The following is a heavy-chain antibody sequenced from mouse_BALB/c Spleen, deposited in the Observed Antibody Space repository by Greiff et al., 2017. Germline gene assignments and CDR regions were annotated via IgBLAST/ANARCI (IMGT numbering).Heavy chain of an antibody. J-gene: IGHJ4*01. CDR3: ARNYGSSYAMDY. CDR1: GFTFSSYT. Sequence: EVQRVESGGGLVQPGGSLKLSCAASGFTFSSYTMSWVRQTPEKRLEWVAYISNGGGSTYYPDTVKGRFTISRDNAKNTLYLQMSSLKSEDTAMYYCARNYGSSYAMDYWGQGTSVTVSS. V-gene: IGHV5-12-2*01. D-gene: IGHD1-1*01. CDR2: ISNGGGST.